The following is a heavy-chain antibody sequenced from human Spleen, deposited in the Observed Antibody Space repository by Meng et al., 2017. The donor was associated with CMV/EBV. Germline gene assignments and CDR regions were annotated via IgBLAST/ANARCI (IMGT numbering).Heavy chain of an antibody. Sequence: SVKGGTYYWTWIRQPPGRGLEWIGYMYYSGSSDYNPSLKSRVTISVDTSKNQFSLKLSSVTAADTAVYYCARAPGDFWRDYYGHFDYWGQGTLVTVSS. CDR1: SVKGGTYY. D-gene: IGHD3-3*01. CDR2: MYYSGSS. V-gene: IGHV4-61*01. CDR3: ARAPGDFWRDYYGHFDY. J-gene: IGHJ4*02.